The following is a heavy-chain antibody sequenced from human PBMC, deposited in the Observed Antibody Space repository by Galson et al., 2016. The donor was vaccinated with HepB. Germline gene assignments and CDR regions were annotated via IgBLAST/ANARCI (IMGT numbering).Heavy chain of an antibody. CDR2: IYYSGST. D-gene: IGHD2-8*01. CDR3: ARRRVLIKREKYYYYGMDV. J-gene: IGHJ6*02. CDR1: GGSISDYY. Sequence: SETLSLTCTVSGGSISDYYWSWIRQPPGKGLEWTGYIYYSGSTNYNPSLKSRVTISVDTSKNQFSLKLSSVTAADTAVYYCARRRVLIKREKYYYYGMDVWGQGTAVTVSS. V-gene: IGHV4-59*01.